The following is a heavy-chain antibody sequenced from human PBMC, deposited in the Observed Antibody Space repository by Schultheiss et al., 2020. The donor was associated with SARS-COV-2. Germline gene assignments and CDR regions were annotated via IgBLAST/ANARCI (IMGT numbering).Heavy chain of an antibody. D-gene: IGHD1-26*01. V-gene: IGHV3-7*01. Sequence: GESLKISCAASGFTFSSYWMSWVRQAPGKGLEWVANIKQDGSEKYYADSVKGRFTISRDNSKNTLYLQMNSLRAEDTAVYYCARDGIVGATTGLDYWGQGTLVTVSS. CDR2: IKQDGSEK. CDR3: ARDGIVGATTGLDY. J-gene: IGHJ4*02. CDR1: GFTFSSYW.